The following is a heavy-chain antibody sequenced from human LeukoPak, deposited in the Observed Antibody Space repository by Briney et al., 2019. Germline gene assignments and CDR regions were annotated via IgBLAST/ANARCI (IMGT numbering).Heavy chain of an antibody. CDR3: VTGLTTMAVDYFDY. Sequence: ASVKVSRKVSGKTLSDLSIHWLRQPPGKGLEWLGGSDPEDCERIYAQMFQGRVTMTENTSIDKAYMELSSLRSEDTAVYYCVTGLTTMAVDYFDYWGQGTLVTVSP. V-gene: IGHV1-24*01. D-gene: IGHD5-18*01. CDR2: SDPEDCER. J-gene: IGHJ4*02. CDR1: GKTLSDLS.